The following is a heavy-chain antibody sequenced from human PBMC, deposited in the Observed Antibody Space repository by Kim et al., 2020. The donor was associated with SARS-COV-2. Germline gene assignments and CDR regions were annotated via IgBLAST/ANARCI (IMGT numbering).Heavy chain of an antibody. D-gene: IGHD3-9*01. Sequence: DSVKRRFTISRDHAKNSLYLQMNSLRAEEPAVYYCARSPYYDILTGYNVHWGQGTLVTVSS. CDR3: ARSPYYDILTGYNVH. V-gene: IGHV3-21*01. J-gene: IGHJ4*02.